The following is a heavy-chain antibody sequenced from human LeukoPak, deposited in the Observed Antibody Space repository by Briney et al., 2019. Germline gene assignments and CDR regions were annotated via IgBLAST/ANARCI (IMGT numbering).Heavy chain of an antibody. CDR1: GGSISSGSYY. CDR3: ARDRFDDFWSGYRKGGNAFDI. J-gene: IGHJ3*02. CDR2: IYTSGST. D-gene: IGHD3-3*01. V-gene: IGHV4-61*02. Sequence: PSQTLSLTCTVSGGSISSGSYYWSWIRQPAGKGLEWIGRIYTSGSTNYNPSLKSRVTISVDTSKNQFSLKLSSVTAADTAVYYCARDRFDDFWSGYRKGGNAFDIWGQGTMVTVSS.